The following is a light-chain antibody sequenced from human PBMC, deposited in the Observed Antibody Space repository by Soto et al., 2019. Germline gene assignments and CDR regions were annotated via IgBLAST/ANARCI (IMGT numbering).Light chain of an antibody. J-gene: IGLJ1*01. V-gene: IGLV7-46*01. CDR1: TGTVTSGHY. Sequence: QAVVTQEPSLTVSPGGTVTLTCGSSTGTVTSGHYPYWFQQKPGQAPRTLIYDTFNKHSWTPARFSGSLLGGKAALTLSGAQTEDEADYYCLLSYNGPYVFGTGTKVTVL. CDR2: DTF. CDR3: LLSYNGPYV.